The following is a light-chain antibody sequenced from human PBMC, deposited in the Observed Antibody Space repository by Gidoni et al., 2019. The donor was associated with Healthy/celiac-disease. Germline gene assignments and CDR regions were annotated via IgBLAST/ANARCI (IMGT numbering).Light chain of an antibody. CDR3: QQYGNTPMCT. Sequence: EIVLTQSPGTLSLSPGERATLSCRASQSVSSSYLASYQQKPGQAPRQLINGASSRADSSPSRLSGSGSGTDFTLTIIRLEPEDFAVYYCQQYGNTPMCTFGQGTKLEIK. V-gene: IGKV3-20*01. J-gene: IGKJ2*02. CDR2: GAS. CDR1: QSVSSSY.